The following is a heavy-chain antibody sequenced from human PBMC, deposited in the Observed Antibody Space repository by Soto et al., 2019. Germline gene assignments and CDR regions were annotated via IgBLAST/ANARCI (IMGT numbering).Heavy chain of an antibody. CDR3: ANTDIVVVPAASSSYYYYGMDF. CDR1: GYSISSGYY. V-gene: IGHV4-38-2*01. D-gene: IGHD2-2*01. Sequence: PSETLSLTCAVSGYSISSGYYWGWIRQPPGKGLEWIGSIYHSGSTYYNPSLKSRVTISVDTSKNQFSLKLSSVTAADTAVYYLANTDIVVVPAASSSYYYYGMDFWGQGTTVTVSS. CDR2: IYHSGST. J-gene: IGHJ6*02.